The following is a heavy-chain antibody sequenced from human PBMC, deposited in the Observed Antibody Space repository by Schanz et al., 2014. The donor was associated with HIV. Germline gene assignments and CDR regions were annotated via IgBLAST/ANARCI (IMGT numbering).Heavy chain of an antibody. CDR1: GFTFNNYA. J-gene: IGHJ2*01. CDR3: ALSRPSGYGGSWYFDL. D-gene: IGHD2-15*01. Sequence: EVQLLESGGGLVRPGESLRLSCLASGFTFNNYAMSWVRQAPGKGLEWVAVISGSSITYSADSVKGRFTISRDNSENTLYLQMNSLRAEDTAVYYCALSRPSGYGGSWYFDLWGRGTLVAVSS. CDR2: ISGSSIT. V-gene: IGHV3-23*01.